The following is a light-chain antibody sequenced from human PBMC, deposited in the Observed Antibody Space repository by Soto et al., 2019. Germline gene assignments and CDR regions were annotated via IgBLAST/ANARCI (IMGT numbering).Light chain of an antibody. J-gene: IGLJ2*01. V-gene: IGLV1-47*01. CDR3: AAWDDSLSGVV. CDR1: SCNIGSNY. CDR2: RND. Sequence: QSVLTQPPSTSGTPGQRVTISCSGSSCNIGSNYVYWYQHLPGTAPKLLIFRNDQRPSGVTDRFSGSKCGTSASLAISGLRSEDEADYYCAAWDDSLSGVVFGGGTKLTVL.